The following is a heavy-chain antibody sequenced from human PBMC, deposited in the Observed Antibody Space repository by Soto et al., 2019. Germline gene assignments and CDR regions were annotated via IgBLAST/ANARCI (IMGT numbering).Heavy chain of an antibody. CDR2: IVVGSGNT. V-gene: IGHV1-58*01. Sequence: SVKVSCKASGFTFTSSAVQWVRQARGQRLEWIGWIVVGSGNTNYAQKFQERVTITRDMSTSTAYMELSSLRSEDTAVYYCAAINSSGWYESERAFDMRGQGTVVTVSS. CDR1: GFTFTSSA. J-gene: IGHJ3*02. D-gene: IGHD6-19*01. CDR3: AAINSSGWYESERAFDM.